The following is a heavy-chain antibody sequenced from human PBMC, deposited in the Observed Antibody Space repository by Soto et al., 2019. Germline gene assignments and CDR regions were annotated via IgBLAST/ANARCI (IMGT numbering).Heavy chain of an antibody. CDR1: GYTFTSYY. CDR3: ARLWGYYDSSGSPDDI. J-gene: IGHJ3*02. Sequence: ASVKVSCKASGYTFTSYYMHWVRQAPGQGLEWMGIINPSGGSTSYAQKFQGRVTMTRDTSTSTVYMELSSLRSEDTAVYYCARLWGYYDSSGSPDDIWGQGTMVTVSS. CDR2: INPSGGST. V-gene: IGHV1-46*01. D-gene: IGHD3-22*01.